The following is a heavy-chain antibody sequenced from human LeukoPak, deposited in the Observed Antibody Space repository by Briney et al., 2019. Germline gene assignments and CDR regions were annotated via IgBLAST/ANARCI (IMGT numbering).Heavy chain of an antibody. CDR2: ISWNSGSI. D-gene: IGHD1-26*01. J-gene: IGHJ3*02. Sequence: GGSLRLSCAASGFSFSSYWMHWVRQAPGKGLEWVSGISWNSGSIGYADSVKGRFTISRDNAKNSLYLQMNSLRAEDTALYYCAKDKVEWELLAFDIWGQGTMVTVSS. CDR3: AKDKVEWELLAFDI. V-gene: IGHV3-9*01. CDR1: GFSFSSYW.